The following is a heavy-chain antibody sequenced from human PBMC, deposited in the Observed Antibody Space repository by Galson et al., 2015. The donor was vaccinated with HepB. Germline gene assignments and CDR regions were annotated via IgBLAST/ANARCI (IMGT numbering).Heavy chain of an antibody. CDR2: ISSSGTTI. Sequence: SLRLSCAASGVTFSDYYMSWVRQAPGKGLEWISHISSSGTTISYADSVKGRFTVSRDNAKKSLFLQMNSLRDEDTAVYYCARATLGWFDPWSQGTLVTVSS. D-gene: IGHD2/OR15-2a*01. CDR1: GVTFSDYY. V-gene: IGHV3-11*01. CDR3: ARATLGWFDP. J-gene: IGHJ5*02.